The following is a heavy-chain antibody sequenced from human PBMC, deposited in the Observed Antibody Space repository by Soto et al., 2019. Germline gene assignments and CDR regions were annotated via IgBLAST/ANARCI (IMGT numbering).Heavy chain of an antibody. CDR2: LNAGNGNT. D-gene: IGHD5-12*01. V-gene: IGHV1-3*01. CDR1: GYTFTSYA. Sequence: VQLVQSGAEVKKPGASVKVSCQASGYTFTSYAVHWVRQAPGHSLEWMGWLNAGNGNTKYSQKFQGRVTSTSDTSVSTAYMELSSLRAEDTAVYYCARGIAIILATFGYIDVWCKGTTVTVSS. CDR3: ARGIAIILATFGYIDV. J-gene: IGHJ6*03.